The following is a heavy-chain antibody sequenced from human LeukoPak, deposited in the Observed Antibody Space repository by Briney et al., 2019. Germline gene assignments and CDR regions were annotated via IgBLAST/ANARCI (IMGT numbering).Heavy chain of an antibody. CDR2: IYPGDSDT. CDR3: ARRRHCSSGSCEDFDF. V-gene: IGHV5-51*01. CDR1: GYSFANYW. D-gene: IGHD2-15*01. Sequence: PGESLKISCKGSGYSFANYWIGWVRQMPGKGLEWMGTIYPGDSDTRYSQSFQGQVTISADKSISTAYLQWSSLKASDTAMYYCARRRHCSSGSCEDFDFWGQGTLVTVSS. J-gene: IGHJ4*02.